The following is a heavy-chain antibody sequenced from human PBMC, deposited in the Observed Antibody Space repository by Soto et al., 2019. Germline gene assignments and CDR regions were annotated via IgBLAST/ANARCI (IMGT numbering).Heavy chain of an antibody. V-gene: IGHV4-59*01. Sequence: GGSISNYYWSWIRQPPGKGLEWIGYIYYSGSTNYNPSLKSRVTISVDTSKNQFSLKLNSVTAADTAVYYCARVNYGNYYYYYGMDVWGQGTTVTV. CDR1: GGSISNYY. D-gene: IGHD4-17*01. CDR2: IYYSGST. CDR3: ARVNYGNYYYYYGMDV. J-gene: IGHJ6*02.